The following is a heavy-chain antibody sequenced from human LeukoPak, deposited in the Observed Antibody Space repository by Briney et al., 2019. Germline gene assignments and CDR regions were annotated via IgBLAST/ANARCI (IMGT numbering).Heavy chain of an antibody. J-gene: IGHJ4*02. CDR2: ISRGFKT. CDR1: GLTVSSNF. D-gene: IGHD3-22*01. V-gene: IGHV3-66*01. Sequence: TGGSLRLSYAASGLTVSSNFMSWVRQAPGEGLEWVSFISRGFKTYNADSVKSRFTISRDNSKNTLYLQMDSLRAEDPAVYYCATATYYYDTSSYYYPYYFDYWGQGALVTVSS. CDR3: ATATYYYDTSSYYYPYYFDY.